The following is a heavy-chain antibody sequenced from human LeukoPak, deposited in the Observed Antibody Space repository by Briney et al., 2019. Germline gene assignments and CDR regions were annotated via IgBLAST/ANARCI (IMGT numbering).Heavy chain of an antibody. J-gene: IGHJ6*03. D-gene: IGHD1/OR15-1a*01. CDR3: ARVRREMKRSLGRTTEYSYYYYMDV. V-gene: IGHV3-7*01. Sequence: GGSLRLSCAASGLTFSNYWMSWVRQGPGKGLECVANIKHDGSEKYYIDSVKGRFTISRDNAKNSVYLQMNRLRAEDTAVYYCARVRREMKRSLGRTTEYSYYYYMDVWGKGTTVTVSS. CDR1: GLTFSNYW. CDR2: IKHDGSEK.